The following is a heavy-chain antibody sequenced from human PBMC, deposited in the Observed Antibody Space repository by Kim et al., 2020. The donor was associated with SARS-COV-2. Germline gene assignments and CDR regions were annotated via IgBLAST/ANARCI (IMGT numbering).Heavy chain of an antibody. CDR1: GGSISSYY. V-gene: IGHV4-59*13. J-gene: IGHJ6*02. CDR2: IYYSGST. CDR3: AGGYSGYVLDGVFTRYYYYYGMDV. D-gene: IGHD5-12*01. Sequence: SETLSLTCTVSGGSISSYYWSWIRQPPGKGLEWIGYIYYSGSTNYNPSLKSRVTISVDTSKNQFSLKLSSVTAADTAVYYCAGGYSGYVLDGVFTRYYYYYGMDVWGQGTTVTVSS.